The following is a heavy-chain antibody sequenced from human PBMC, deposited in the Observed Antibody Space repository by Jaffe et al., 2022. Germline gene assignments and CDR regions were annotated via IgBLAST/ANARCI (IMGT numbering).Heavy chain of an antibody. CDR3: AHSNPYCSGSSCYSAGFYLYYFDY. J-gene: IGHJ4*02. Sequence: QITLKESGPTLVKPTQTLTLTCTFSGFSLSTSGVGVGWIRQPPGKALEWLALIYWDDDKRYSPSLKSRLTITKDTSKNQVVLTMTNMDPVDTATYYCAHSNPYCSGSSCYSAGFYLYYFDYWGQGTLVTVSS. D-gene: IGHD2-15*01. V-gene: IGHV2-5*02. CDR2: IYWDDDK. CDR1: GFSLSTSGVG.